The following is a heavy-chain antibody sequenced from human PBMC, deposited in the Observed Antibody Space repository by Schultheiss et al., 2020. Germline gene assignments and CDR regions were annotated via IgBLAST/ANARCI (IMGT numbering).Heavy chain of an antibody. V-gene: IGHV1-69*06. D-gene: IGHD4-23*01. CDR1: GGTFSSYA. CDR3: AKPPQDYGGNSQSD. CDR2: IIPIFGTA. Sequence: SVKVSGKASGGTFSSYAISWVRQAPGQGLEWMGGIIPIFGTANYAQKFQGRVTITADKSTSTAYMELSSLRSEDTAVYYCAKPPQDYGGNSQSDWGQGTLVTVSS. J-gene: IGHJ4*02.